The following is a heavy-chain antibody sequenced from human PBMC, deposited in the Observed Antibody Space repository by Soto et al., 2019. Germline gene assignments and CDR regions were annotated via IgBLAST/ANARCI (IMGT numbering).Heavy chain of an antibody. D-gene: IGHD2-2*01. CDR2: IYYSGST. Sequence: QVQLQESGPGLVKPSQTLSLTCTVSGGSISSGDYYWSWIRQPPGKGLEWIGYIYYSGSTYYNPSLKSRXTIVVXXSKNQFSLKLSSVTAADTAVYYCARERSLVSGMDVWGQGTTVTVSS. CDR1: GGSISSGDYY. J-gene: IGHJ6*02. CDR3: ARERSLVSGMDV. V-gene: IGHV4-30-4*01.